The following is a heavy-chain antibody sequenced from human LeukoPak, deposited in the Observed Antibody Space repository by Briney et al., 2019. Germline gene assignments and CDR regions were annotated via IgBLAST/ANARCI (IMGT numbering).Heavy chain of an antibody. J-gene: IGHJ4*02. CDR3: ARGGGYYYGSGSYDY. V-gene: IGHV3-53*01. CDR1: GFTVSSNY. D-gene: IGHD3-10*01. CDR2: IYSGGST. Sequence: GGSLRLSCAASGFTVSSNYMSWVRQAPGKGLEWVSVIYSGGSTYYADSVKGRFTISRDNSKNTLYLQMNSLRAEDTAVYYCARGGGYYYGSGSYDYWGQGTLVTVSS.